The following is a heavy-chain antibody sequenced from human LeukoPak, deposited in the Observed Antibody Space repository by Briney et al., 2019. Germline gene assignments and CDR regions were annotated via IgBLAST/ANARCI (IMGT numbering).Heavy chain of an antibody. Sequence: ASVKVSCKASGYTFTGYYLHWVRQAPGQALDWMGWINPNSGGTTYAQNFKGRVTMTWDTSISTAYMELSRLRSDDTAVYYCAREWELLRKYLYHWGQGTLVTVSS. CDR3: AREWELLRKYLYH. J-gene: IGHJ1*01. CDR2: INPNSGGT. V-gene: IGHV1-2*02. D-gene: IGHD1-26*01. CDR1: GYTFTGYY.